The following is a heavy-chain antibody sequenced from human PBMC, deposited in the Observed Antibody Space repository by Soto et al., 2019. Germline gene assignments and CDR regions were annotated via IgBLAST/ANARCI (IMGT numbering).Heavy chain of an antibody. CDR1: GGSISPYY. Sequence: QVQLQESGPGLVKPSETLSLTCTVSGGSISPYYWNWIRQPPGKGLEWLGYIYYSGIANYNPSVNSLVTISLDTSKNQFSLKLSSVTAADTAVYYCAREAQDFSYGMDVWGQGTTVTVSS. V-gene: IGHV4-59*01. J-gene: IGHJ6*02. CDR3: AREAQDFSYGMDV. CDR2: IYYSGIA.